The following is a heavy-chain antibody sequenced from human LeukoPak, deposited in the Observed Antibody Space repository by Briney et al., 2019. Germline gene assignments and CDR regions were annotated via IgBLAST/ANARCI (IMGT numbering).Heavy chain of an antibody. Sequence: GGSLRLSCAASGFTFSSYAMSWVRQAPGKGLEWVSTISGRGGDTYYADSVKGRFTISRDNSKNTLYPQLNSLRAEDTAVYYCAKKSSRYSSDPFVYWGQGTLVTVSS. J-gene: IGHJ4*02. CDR3: AKKSSRYSSDPFVY. V-gene: IGHV3-23*01. CDR2: ISGRGGDT. CDR1: GFTFSSYA. D-gene: IGHD5-18*01.